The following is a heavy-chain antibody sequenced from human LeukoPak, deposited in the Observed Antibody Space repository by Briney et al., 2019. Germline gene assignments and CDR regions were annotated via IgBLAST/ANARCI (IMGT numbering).Heavy chain of an antibody. D-gene: IGHD3-10*01. J-gene: IGHJ3*02. Sequence: SQTLSLTCTVSGGSISSGDYYWSWIRQPPGKGLEWIGYIYYSGSTYYNPSLKSRVTISVDTSKNQFSLKLSSVTAADTAVYYFSRWFGELHAFDIWGQGTMVTVSS. CDR1: GGSISSGDYY. CDR3: SRWFGELHAFDI. CDR2: IYYSGST. V-gene: IGHV4-30-4*03.